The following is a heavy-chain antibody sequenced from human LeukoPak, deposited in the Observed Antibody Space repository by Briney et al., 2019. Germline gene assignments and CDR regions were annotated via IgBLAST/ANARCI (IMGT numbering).Heavy chain of an antibody. Sequence: SETLSLSCTVSGGSINSTTHHWDWIRQPPGKGLEWIGSVYYSGSSFSNPSLRSRVTISVDTSKNQFSLKLSSVTAADTAVYYCARLEQQLVLDYWGQGTLVTVSS. CDR2: VYYSGSS. CDR1: GGSINSTTHH. D-gene: IGHD6-13*01. CDR3: ARLEQQLVLDY. J-gene: IGHJ4*02. V-gene: IGHV4-39*01.